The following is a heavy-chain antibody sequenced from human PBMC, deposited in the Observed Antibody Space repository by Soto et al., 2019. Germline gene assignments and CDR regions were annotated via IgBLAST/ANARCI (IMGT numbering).Heavy chain of an antibody. Sequence: GASVKVSCKVSGYTLTELSMHWVRQAPGKGLEWMGGFDPEDGETIYAQKFQGRVTMTEDTSTDTAYMELSSLRSEDTAVYYCATDAHKPVLGVGEYSHCCIDFWGQVTTVTVSS. J-gene: IGHJ6*02. CDR2: FDPEDGET. V-gene: IGHV1-24*01. CDR3: ATDAHKPVLGVGEYSHCCIDF. D-gene: IGHD3-10*01. CDR1: GYTLTELS.